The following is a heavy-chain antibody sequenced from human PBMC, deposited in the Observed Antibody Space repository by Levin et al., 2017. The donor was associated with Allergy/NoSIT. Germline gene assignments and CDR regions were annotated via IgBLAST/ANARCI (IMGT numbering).Heavy chain of an antibody. D-gene: IGHD2-15*01. CDR3: ARDCSGGSCYYSFDY. CDR2: IYTSGST. Sequence: SETLSLTCTVSGGSISSYYWSWIRQPAGKGLEWIGRIYTSGSTNYNPSLKSRVTMSVDTSKNQFSLKLSSVTAADTAVYYCARDCSGGSCYYSFDYWGQGTLVTVSS. V-gene: IGHV4-4*07. J-gene: IGHJ4*02. CDR1: GGSISSYY.